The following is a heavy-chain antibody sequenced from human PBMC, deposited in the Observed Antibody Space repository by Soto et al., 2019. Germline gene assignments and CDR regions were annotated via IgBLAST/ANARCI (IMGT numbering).Heavy chain of an antibody. D-gene: IGHD4-4*01. Sequence: PSETLSLTCTVSGGSVNSGSYYWSWIRQSPEKGLEWIGYIYSSGSTNYNPSLNSRVTISVDTSKNQFSLKLSSVTAADTAVYYRPRGSTYWGQGT. V-gene: IGHV4-61*01. CDR3: PRGSTY. CDR2: IYSSGST. CDR1: GGSVNSGSYY. J-gene: IGHJ4*02.